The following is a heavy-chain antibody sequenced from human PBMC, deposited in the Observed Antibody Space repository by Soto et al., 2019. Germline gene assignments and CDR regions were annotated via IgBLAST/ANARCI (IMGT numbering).Heavy chain of an antibody. CDR3: ARDCTNGVCYDY. CDR1: GGTFSSYA. Sequence: GASVKVSCKASGGTFSSYAISWVRQAPGQGLEWMGGIIPIFGTANYAQKFQGRVTITADESTSTAYMELSSLRSEDTAVYYCARDCTNGVCYDYWGQGIPVTVSS. D-gene: IGHD2-8*01. V-gene: IGHV1-69*13. J-gene: IGHJ4*02. CDR2: IIPIFGTA.